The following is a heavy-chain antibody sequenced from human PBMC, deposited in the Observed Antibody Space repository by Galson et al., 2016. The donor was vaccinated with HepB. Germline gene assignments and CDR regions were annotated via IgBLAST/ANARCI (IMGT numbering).Heavy chain of an antibody. CDR3: ARDCTGGTCKFAGYDAFDI. V-gene: IGHV4-4*02. Sequence: SETLSLTCTVSGGSISSTTNWWSWVRQSPGQGLEWIGEIYHSGDTNYNPSLKSRATISVGTSRNQISLGLSSVTAADTAVYYCARDCTGGTCKFAGYDAFDIWGQGTTVTVSS. CDR2: IYHSGDT. D-gene: IGHD2-8*02. CDR1: GGSISSTTNW. J-gene: IGHJ3*02.